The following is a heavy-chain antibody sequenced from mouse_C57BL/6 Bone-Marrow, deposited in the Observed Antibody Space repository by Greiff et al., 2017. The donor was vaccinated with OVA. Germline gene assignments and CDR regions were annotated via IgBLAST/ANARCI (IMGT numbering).Heavy chain of an antibody. J-gene: IGHJ4*01. D-gene: IGHD1-1*01. CDR2: IYPSDSET. CDR3: VSYYYGSIPYAMDY. V-gene: IGHV1-61*01. Sequence: QVQLKQPGAELVRPGSSVKLSCKASGYTFTSYWMDWVKQRPGQGLEWIGNIYPSDSETHYNQKFKDKATLTVDKSSSTAYMQLSSLTSEDSAVYYCVSYYYGSIPYAMDYWGQGTSVTVSS. CDR1: GYTFTSYW.